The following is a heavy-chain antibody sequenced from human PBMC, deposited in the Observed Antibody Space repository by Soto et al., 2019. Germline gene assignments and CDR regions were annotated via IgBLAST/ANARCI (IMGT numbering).Heavy chain of an antibody. D-gene: IGHD2-15*01. CDR3: ATGLILDCSGGSCYEARDY. J-gene: IGHJ4*02. V-gene: IGHV1-24*01. Sequence: ASAKVSCKVSGYTLTELSMHWVRQAPGKGLEWMGGFDPEDGETIYAQKFQGRVTMTEDTSTDTAYMELSSLRSEDTAVYYCATGLILDCSGGSCYEARDYWGQGTLVTVSS. CDR1: GYTLTELS. CDR2: FDPEDGET.